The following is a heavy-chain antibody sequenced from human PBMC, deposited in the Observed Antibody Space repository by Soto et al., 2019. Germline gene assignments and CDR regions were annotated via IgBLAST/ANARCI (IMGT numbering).Heavy chain of an antibody. CDR1: VFTFSSYA. D-gene: IGHD3-22*01. J-gene: IGHJ4*02. CDR2: ISGSGGST. V-gene: IGHV3-23*01. CDR3: ANPPPTYYYDSSGSYYFDY. Sequence: WGSLRLSCSASVFTFSSYAMSWVRQAPGRGLEWVSAISGSGGSTYYADSVKGRFTISRDNSKNTLYLQMNSLRAEDTAVYYCANPPPTYYYDSSGSYYFDYWGQGTLVTVPQ.